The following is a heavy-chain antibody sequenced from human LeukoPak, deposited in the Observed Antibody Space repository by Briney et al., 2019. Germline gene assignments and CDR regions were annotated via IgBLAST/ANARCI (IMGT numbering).Heavy chain of an antibody. D-gene: IGHD6-19*01. Sequence: GGSLRLSCAASRFTFSSYAMHWVRQAPGKGLEWVATISYDGINKYYVDSVKGRFTISRDNSKNTLYLQMNSLRGEDTALYYCARGPGSGWDDYFDYWGQGTLVTVSS. V-gene: IGHV3-30-3*01. J-gene: IGHJ4*02. CDR2: ISYDGINK. CDR3: ARGPGSGWDDYFDY. CDR1: RFTFSSYA.